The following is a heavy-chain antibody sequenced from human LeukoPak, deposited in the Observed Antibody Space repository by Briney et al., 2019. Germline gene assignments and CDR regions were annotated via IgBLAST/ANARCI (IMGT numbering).Heavy chain of an antibody. CDR2: ISSSGSTI. D-gene: IGHD3-10*01. J-gene: IGHJ4*02. V-gene: IGHV3-48*03. Sequence: GGSLRLSCAAYGFTFSSYEMNWVRQAPGKGLEWVSYISSSGSTIYYADSVKGRFTISRDNAKNSLYLQMNSLRAEDTAVYYCASGIWFGELGYWGQGTLVTVSS. CDR3: ASGIWFGELGY. CDR1: GFTFSSYE.